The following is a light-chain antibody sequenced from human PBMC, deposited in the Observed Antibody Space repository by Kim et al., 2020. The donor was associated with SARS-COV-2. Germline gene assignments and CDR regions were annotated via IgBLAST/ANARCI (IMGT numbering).Light chain of an antibody. Sequence: DIQMTKSPSTLSASVGDRVTITCRGSQGISAWLAWYQQKPGKAPKLLIYGGSSLNSGVPSRFSGRGSGKEFTHTISTLQPDDFATCYCQQYDSYSNTFGRETNL. J-gene: IGKJ2*01. CDR1: QGISAW. V-gene: IGKV1-5*01. CDR3: QQYDSYSNT. CDR2: GGS.